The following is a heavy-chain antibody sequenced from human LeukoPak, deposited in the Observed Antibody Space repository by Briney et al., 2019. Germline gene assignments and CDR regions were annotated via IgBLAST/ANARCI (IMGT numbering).Heavy chain of an antibody. CDR2: IYHSGSP. CDR1: GGSISSNNW. CDR3: ARSSDSSGYLNWFDP. Sequence: PSETLSLTCAVSGGSISSNNWWGWVRQPPGKGLEWIGEIYHSGSPNYNPSLKSRVTISVDRSKNQFSLKLSSVTAADTAVYYCARSSDSSGYLNWFDPWGQGTLVTVSS. D-gene: IGHD3-22*01. V-gene: IGHV4-4*02. J-gene: IGHJ5*02.